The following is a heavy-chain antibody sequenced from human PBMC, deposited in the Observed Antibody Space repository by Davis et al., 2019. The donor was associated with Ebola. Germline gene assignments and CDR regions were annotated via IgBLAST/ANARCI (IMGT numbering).Heavy chain of an antibody. V-gene: IGHV3-13*01. D-gene: IGHD6-13*01. Sequence: GESLKISCAASGFTFRSYDMHWVRHATGKGLEWVSAIGAAGDTYYPVSVKGRFTISRENARNSLYLQMNSLRAEDTAVYYCARAGFGSTRFDCWGQGILVTVSS. CDR2: IGAAGDT. J-gene: IGHJ5*01. CDR3: ARAGFGSTRFDC. CDR1: GFTFRSYD.